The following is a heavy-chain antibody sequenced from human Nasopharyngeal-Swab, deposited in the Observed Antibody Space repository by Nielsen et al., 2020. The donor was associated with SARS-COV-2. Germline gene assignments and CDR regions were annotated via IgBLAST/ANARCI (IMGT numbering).Heavy chain of an antibody. Sequence: GESLKISCAASGSTFSSYAMHWVRQAPGKGLEYVSAISSNGVTTYYANSVKGRFTISRDNSNNTLYLQMGSLRAEDMAVYYCARSYYDFWSGYYYAFDIWGQGTMVTVSS. CDR1: GSTFSSYA. CDR2: ISSNGVTT. J-gene: IGHJ3*02. D-gene: IGHD3-3*01. V-gene: IGHV3-64*01. CDR3: ARSYYDFWSGYYYAFDI.